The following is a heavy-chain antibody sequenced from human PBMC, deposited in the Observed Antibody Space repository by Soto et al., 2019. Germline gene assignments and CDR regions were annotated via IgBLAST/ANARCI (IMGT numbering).Heavy chain of an antibody. J-gene: IGHJ4*02. CDR1: GYTFTSYA. CDR3: ARKTESSGYDPLDYDFDY. CDR2: INAGNGNT. D-gene: IGHD5-12*01. Sequence: ASVKVSCKASGYTFTSYAMHWVRQAPGQRLEWMGWINAGNGNTKYSQKFQGRVTITRDTSASTAYMELSSLRSEDTAVYYCARKTESSGYDPLDYDFDYWGQGTLVTVSS. V-gene: IGHV1-3*01.